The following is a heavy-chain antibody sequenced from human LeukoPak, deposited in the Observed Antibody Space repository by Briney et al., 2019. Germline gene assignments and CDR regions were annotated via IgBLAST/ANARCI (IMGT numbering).Heavy chain of an antibody. J-gene: IGHJ4*02. CDR3: TKVRSGSSNWALRIFDN. V-gene: IGHV3-30-3*01. Sequence: GGSLRLSCAASGFTFSEYAMHWVRQAPGKGLEWVTVISYDGRQKYYGDSVKGRFTISRDNSKSTLYLEMNSLRVEDTAVYYCTKVRSGSSNWALRIFDNWGQGALVTVSS. D-gene: IGHD2-2*01. CDR1: GFTFSEYA. CDR2: ISYDGRQK.